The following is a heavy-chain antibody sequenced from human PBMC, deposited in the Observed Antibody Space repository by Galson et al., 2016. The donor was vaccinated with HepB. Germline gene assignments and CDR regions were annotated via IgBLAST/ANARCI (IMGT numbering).Heavy chain of an antibody. CDR2: TSFDGTNK. J-gene: IGHJ4*02. CDR3: AKDRELQYLDWSMPWY. V-gene: IGHV3-30*18. Sequence: SLRLSCAASGFIFRRTGMHWVRQAPGKGLEWVAGTSFDGTNKHYADSVKGRFTISRDNSKNTLYLQMNSLTSEDTAVYYCAKDRELQYLDWSMPWYWGQGTLVTVAS. CDR1: GFIFRRTG. D-gene: IGHD3-9*01.